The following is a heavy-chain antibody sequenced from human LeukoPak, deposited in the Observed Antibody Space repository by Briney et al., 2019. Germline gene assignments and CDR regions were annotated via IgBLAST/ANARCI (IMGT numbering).Heavy chain of an antibody. J-gene: IGHJ5*02. V-gene: IGHV4-59*02. CDR1: GGSVSSYY. CDR2: TSYSGNT. CDR3: ARVARKAWFDH. Sequence: SQTLSLACTVSGGSVSSYYCSWIRQPPGKGLEWIGYTSYSGNTNYNPSLKSRVTMSGDTPTKQFSLRLTSVTATDTPVYYCARVARKAWFDHWGQGTLVTVSS. D-gene: IGHD1-14*01.